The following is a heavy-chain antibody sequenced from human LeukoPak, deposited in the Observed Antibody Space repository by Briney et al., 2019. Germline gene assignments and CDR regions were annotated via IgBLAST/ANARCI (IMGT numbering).Heavy chain of an antibody. CDR1: GGSISSYY. CDR3: ARERRGYCSGGSCYPLDY. J-gene: IGHJ4*02. Sequence: SETLSLTCTVSGGSISSYYWSWIRQPPGKGLEWIGYIYYSGSTNYNPSLKSRVTISVDTSKNQFSLKLSSVTAADTAVYYCARERRGYCSGGSCYPLDYWGQGTLVTVSS. CDR2: IYYSGST. D-gene: IGHD2-15*01. V-gene: IGHV4-59*12.